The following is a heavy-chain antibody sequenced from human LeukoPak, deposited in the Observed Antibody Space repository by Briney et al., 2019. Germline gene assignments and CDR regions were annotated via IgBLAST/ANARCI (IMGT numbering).Heavy chain of an antibody. D-gene: IGHD2-21*01. CDR1: GFTFSSYA. J-gene: IGHJ4*02. Sequence: PGGSLRLSCAASGFTFSSYAMHWVRQAPGKGLEYVSAISSNGGSTYYANSVKGRFTISRDNSKNTLYLQMGSLRAEDMAVYYCAREGLAYCGGDCYSAYWGQGTLVTVSS. CDR2: ISSNGGST. V-gene: IGHV3-64*01. CDR3: AREGLAYCGGDCYSAY.